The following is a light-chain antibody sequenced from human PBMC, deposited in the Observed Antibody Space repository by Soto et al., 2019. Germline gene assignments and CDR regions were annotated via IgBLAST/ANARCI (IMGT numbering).Light chain of an antibody. CDR3: CSYAGVSTFWV. CDR2: EVS. J-gene: IGLJ3*02. CDR1: SSDVGSYNL. Sequence: QSALTQPASVSGSPGQSITISCTGTSSDVGSYNLVSWYQQHPGKAPKVMIYEVSKRPSGVSNRFSGSKSGNTASLTISGLQAEDEADYYCCSYAGVSTFWVFGGGTKVTVL. V-gene: IGLV2-23*02.